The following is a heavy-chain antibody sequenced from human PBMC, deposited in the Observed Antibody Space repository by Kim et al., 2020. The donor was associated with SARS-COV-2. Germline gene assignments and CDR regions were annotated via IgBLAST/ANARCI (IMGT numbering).Heavy chain of an antibody. D-gene: IGHD2-15*01. Sequence: YYVESWKGRFYISRDNAKNSLYLQMNTLRAEDTAVYYCVRGDCSGGTCSHWGQGTLVTVSS. V-gene: IGHV3-7*01. CDR3: VRGDCSGGTCSH. J-gene: IGHJ4*02.